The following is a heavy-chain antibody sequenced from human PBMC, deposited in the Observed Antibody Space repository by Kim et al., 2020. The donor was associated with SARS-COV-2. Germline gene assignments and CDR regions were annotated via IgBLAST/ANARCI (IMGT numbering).Heavy chain of an antibody. CDR3: ATYGGNSGFDY. Sequence: SETLSLTCSVSGVSINRYFWSWIRQPPGKGLEWIGYIYYSGSTNYNPSLKGRATISLDTPKNQFSLRLNSVTAADTAVYYCATYGGNSGFDYWGQGTLV. J-gene: IGHJ4*02. D-gene: IGHD4-17*01. CDR1: GVSINRYF. V-gene: IGHV4-59*13. CDR2: IYYSGST.